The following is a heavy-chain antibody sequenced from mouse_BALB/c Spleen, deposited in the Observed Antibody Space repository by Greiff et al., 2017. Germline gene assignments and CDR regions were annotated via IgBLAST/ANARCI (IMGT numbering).Heavy chain of an antibody. J-gene: IGHJ2*01. D-gene: IGHD1-2*01. CDR2: IYPSDSYT. CDR3: TRNYGYLYYFDY. V-gene: IGHV1-69*02. Sequence: QVQLQQPGAELVRPGASVKLSCKASGYTFTSYWINWVKQRPGQGLEWIGNIYPSDSYTNYNQKFKDKATLTVDKSSSTAYMQLSSPTSEDSAVYYCTRNYGYLYYFDYWGQGTTLTVSS. CDR1: GYTFTSYW.